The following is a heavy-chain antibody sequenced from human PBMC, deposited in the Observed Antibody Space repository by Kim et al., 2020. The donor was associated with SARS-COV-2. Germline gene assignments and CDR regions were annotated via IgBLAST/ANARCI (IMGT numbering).Heavy chain of an antibody. J-gene: IGHJ4*02. D-gene: IGHD3-16*01. CDR2: VNSDGSST. CDR3: ASLSTGYGWDKFDY. Sequence: GGSLRLSCVASGFTFSSYWMHWVRQAPGKGLVWVSRVNSDGSSTSYAASVKGRFIISRDNARNTLYLQMNSRRAEDTAVYYCASLSTGYGWDKFDYWGQGTLVTVSS. CDR1: GFTFSSYW. V-gene: IGHV3-74*01.